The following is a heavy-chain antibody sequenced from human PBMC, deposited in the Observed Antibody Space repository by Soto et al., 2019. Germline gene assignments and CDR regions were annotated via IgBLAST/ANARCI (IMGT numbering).Heavy chain of an antibody. V-gene: IGHV3-23*01. CDR1: GFTFSTYA. D-gene: IGHD4-17*01. J-gene: IGHJ4*01. CDR2: ISGSGGTT. CDR3: AKGGTTVVTDFDY. Sequence: PVGSLRLSCAASGFTFSTYAMSWVRQAQGKGLEWVSSISGSGGTTYYADSVEGRFTISRDKSKNTLFLQMNSLRVEDTALYYCAKGGTTVVTDFDYWGRGALVTVSS.